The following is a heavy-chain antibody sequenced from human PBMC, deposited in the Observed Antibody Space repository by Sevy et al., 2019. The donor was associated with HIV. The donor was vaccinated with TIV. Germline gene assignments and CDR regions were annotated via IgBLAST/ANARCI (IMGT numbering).Heavy chain of an antibody. CDR1: GFTFSNYA. J-gene: IGHJ6*02. V-gene: IGHV3-23*01. D-gene: IGHD2-2*01. CDR3: AKVDVVVPVADYGLDV. CDR2: ISRSGGST. Sequence: GGSLRLSCAASGFTFSNYAMSWVRQAPGKGLEWVSSISRSGGSTYYADSVKGRVTISRDNSKNTRNLQMNSLRAEETAVYYCAKVDVVVPVADYGLDVWGQGTTVTVSS.